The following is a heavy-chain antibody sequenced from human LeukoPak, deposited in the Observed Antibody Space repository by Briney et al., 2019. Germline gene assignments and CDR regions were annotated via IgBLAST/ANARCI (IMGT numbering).Heavy chain of an antibody. CDR1: GFTFRHYS. V-gene: IGHV3-30*01. Sequence: GTSPRLSCSASGFTFRHYSMHWVRQAPGKGLEWVAVVSFDGKIEYYADSVKGRFSISRDNSNSTLYLQMDSLRPDDTGLYYCVRARVTRGLGYWGEGAPVTVS. J-gene: IGHJ4*02. D-gene: IGHD3-16*01. CDR3: VRARVTRGLGY. CDR2: VSFDGKIE.